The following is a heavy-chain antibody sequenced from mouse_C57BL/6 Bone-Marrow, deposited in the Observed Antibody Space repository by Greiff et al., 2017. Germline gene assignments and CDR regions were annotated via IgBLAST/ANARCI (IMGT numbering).Heavy chain of an antibody. J-gene: IGHJ2*01. V-gene: IGHV5-17*01. D-gene: IGHD1-1*01. CDR3: ARDYYGSSSYFDY. Sequence: EVKLQESGGGLVKPGGSLKLSCAASGFTFSDSGMHWVRQAPEKGLEWVAYISSGSSTIYYADTVKGRFTLSRANAKTTLFLQMTSRRSEDTAMYYGARDYYGSSSYFDYWGQGTTLTVSS. CDR2: ISSGSSTI. CDR1: GFTFSDSG.